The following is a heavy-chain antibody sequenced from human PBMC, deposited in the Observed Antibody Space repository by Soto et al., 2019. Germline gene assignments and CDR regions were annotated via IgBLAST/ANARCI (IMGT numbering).Heavy chain of an antibody. V-gene: IGHV1-69*01. CDR3: VRDSGAKLSSS. Sequence: QVQLVQSGAEVKKPGSSVKVSCKASGATFTSYRITGVGKAPGQGLGWVGGIVPIYRTADYAQKFQGRVTITADESARTSYMELRSLKSQDTAVYYCVRDSGAKLSSSWGQGTLVTVSS. J-gene: IGHJ4*02. CDR1: GATFTSYR. CDR2: IVPIYRTA. D-gene: IGHD6-13*01.